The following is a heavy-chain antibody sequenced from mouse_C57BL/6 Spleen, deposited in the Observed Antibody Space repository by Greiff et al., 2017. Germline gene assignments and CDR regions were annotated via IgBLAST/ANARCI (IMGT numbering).Heavy chain of an antibody. CDR1: GYTFTSYW. Sequence: QVQLQQSGAELVKPGASVKLSCKASGYTFTSYWMHWVKQRPGRGLEWIGRLDPNSGGTKYNEKFKSQATLTVDKPSSTAYMQLSSLTSDDSAFYYCARYWPRYWYFDVWGTGTTVTVSS. D-gene: IGHD4-1*01. J-gene: IGHJ1*03. V-gene: IGHV1-72*01. CDR2: LDPNSGGT. CDR3: ARYWPRYWYFDV.